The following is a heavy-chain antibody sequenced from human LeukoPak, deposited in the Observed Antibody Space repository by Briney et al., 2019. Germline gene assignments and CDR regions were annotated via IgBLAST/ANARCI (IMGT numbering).Heavy chain of an antibody. V-gene: IGHV3-23*01. D-gene: IGHD2-15*01. CDR3: AKAGCSSGSCSRVDDD. Sequence: GGSLRLSCAVSGFTFSSYAMSWVRQAPGEGLEWVSAISGSGGNTYYADSVKGRFTISRDNSKNTLYLQMSSLRAEDTAVYYCAKAGCSSGSCSRVDDDWGQGTLVTVSS. CDR2: ISGSGGNT. J-gene: IGHJ4*02. CDR1: GFTFSSYA.